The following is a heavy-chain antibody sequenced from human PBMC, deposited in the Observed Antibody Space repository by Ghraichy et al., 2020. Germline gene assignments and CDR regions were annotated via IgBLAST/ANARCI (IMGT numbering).Heavy chain of an antibody. D-gene: IGHD7-27*01. J-gene: IGHJ3*02. Sequence: SETLSLTCTVSGGSISSSSYYWGWIRQPPGKGLEWIGSIYYSGSTYYNPSLKSRVTISVDTSKNQFSLKLSSVTAADTAVYYCARHGELGLPDAFDIWGQGTMVTVSS. V-gene: IGHV4-39*01. CDR1: GGSISSSSYY. CDR3: ARHGELGLPDAFDI. CDR2: IYYSGST.